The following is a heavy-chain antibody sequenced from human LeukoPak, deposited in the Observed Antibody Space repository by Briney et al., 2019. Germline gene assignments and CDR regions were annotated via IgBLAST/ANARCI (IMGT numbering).Heavy chain of an antibody. CDR1: GGSISSSNW. V-gene: IGHV4-4*02. Sequence: SGTLSLTCAVSGGSISSSNWWSWVRQPPGKGLEWIGEIYHSGSTYYNPSLKSRVTISVDTSKNQFSLRLSSVTAADTAVYFCATLGTYDYWGQGTLVTVSS. CDR3: ATLGTYDY. CDR2: IYHSGST. J-gene: IGHJ4*02. D-gene: IGHD1-1*01.